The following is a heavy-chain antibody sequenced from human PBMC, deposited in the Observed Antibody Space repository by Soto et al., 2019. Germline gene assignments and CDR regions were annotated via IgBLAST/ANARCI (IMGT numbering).Heavy chain of an antibody. J-gene: IGHJ4*02. D-gene: IGHD2-21*02. CDR1: GFTFSSYG. V-gene: IGHV3-30*03. CDR3: LVTAIVNYFDY. CDR2: ISYDGSNK. Sequence: GGSLRLSCAASGFTFSSYGMHWVRQAPGKGLEWVAVISYDGSNKYYADSVKGRFTISRDNSKNTLYLQMNSLRAEDTAVYYCLVTAIVNYFDYWGQGTLVTVSS.